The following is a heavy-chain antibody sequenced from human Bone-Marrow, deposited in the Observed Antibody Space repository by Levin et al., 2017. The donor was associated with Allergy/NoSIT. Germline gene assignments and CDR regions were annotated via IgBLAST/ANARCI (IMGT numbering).Heavy chain of an antibody. V-gene: IGHV1-69*01. J-gene: IGHJ6*02. Sequence: KISCKASGGTFSSYAISWVRQAPGQGLEWMGGIIPIFGTANYAQKFQGRVTITADESTSTAYMELSSLRSEDTAVYYCARGDCSGGSCYSDYYYGMDVWGQGTTVTVSS. D-gene: IGHD2-15*01. CDR2: IIPIFGTA. CDR3: ARGDCSGGSCYSDYYYGMDV. CDR1: GGTFSSYA.